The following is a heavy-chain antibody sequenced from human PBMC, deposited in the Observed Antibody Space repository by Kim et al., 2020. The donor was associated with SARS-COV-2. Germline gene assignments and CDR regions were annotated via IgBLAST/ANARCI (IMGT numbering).Heavy chain of an antibody. CDR1: GGSISSYY. D-gene: IGHD4-17*01. CDR3: ARRPRSGDRRGNWFDP. V-gene: IGHV4-59*08. CDR2: IYYSGST. Sequence: SETLSLTCTVSGGSISSYYWSWIRRPPGKGLEWIGYIYYSGSTNYNPSLKSRVTISVDTSKNQFSLKLSSVTAADTAVYYCARRPRSGDRRGNWFDPWGQGTLVTVSS. J-gene: IGHJ5*02.